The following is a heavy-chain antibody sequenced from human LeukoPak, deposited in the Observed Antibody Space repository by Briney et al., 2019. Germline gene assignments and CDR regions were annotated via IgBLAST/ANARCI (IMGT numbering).Heavy chain of an antibody. CDR3: MKDVDGNDGY. V-gene: IGHV3-64D*06. CDR2: ISRNGDRT. D-gene: IGHD1-1*01. J-gene: IGHJ4*02. Sequence: GGSPRLSCSAAGFTFSIYGMNWVRQAPGKGLEYVAAISRNGDRTNYADSVKGRFTISRDNSKNTLYLQVSSLRVEDTAVYYCMKDVDGNDGYWGQGTLVTVSS. CDR1: GFTFSIYG.